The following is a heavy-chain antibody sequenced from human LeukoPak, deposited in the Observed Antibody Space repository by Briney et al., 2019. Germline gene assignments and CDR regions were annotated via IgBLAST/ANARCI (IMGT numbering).Heavy chain of an antibody. Sequence: SETLSLTCTVSGGSISPYYWSWIRQPPGKGLEWIGYIYYSGNTNYNPSLKSRVTISVDTSKNQFSLKLTSVTAAATAVYYCARGRWTFDYWGQGTLVTVSS. V-gene: IGHV4-59*01. CDR3: ARGRWTFDY. J-gene: IGHJ4*02. D-gene: IGHD4-23*01. CDR1: GGSISPYY. CDR2: IYYSGNT.